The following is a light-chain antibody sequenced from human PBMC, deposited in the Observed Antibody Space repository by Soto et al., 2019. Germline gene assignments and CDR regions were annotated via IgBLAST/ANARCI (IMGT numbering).Light chain of an antibody. J-gene: IGKJ4*01. V-gene: IGKV3-11*01. Sequence: EIVLTQSPATLSLSPGERATLSCRASQRVSSYLAWYQQKPGQAPMLLIYDSSNRATGIPARFSGSGSGTYFTLTASCLELEKFAFCYGQQRSRWPPGVTFGGGTKVQIK. CDR1: QRVSSY. CDR3: QQRSRWPPGVT. CDR2: DSS.